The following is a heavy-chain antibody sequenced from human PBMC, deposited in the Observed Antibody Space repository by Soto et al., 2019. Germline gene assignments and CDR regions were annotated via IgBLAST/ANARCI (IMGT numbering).Heavy chain of an antibody. CDR3: AKTDKFHSQSSGWANRFDS. V-gene: IGHV3-23*01. J-gene: IGHJ4*02. CDR2: ITSAGST. Sequence: EVQLLESGGDLAQPGGSLRLIRAASGFTFSNYAMTWVRQSPGKGLEWVSTITSAGSTFYGDTVKGRFIISRDNSKSTLYLQMNSLGAEDTAVYYCAKTDKFHSQSSGWANRFDSWGQGTLVTVSS. CDR1: GFTFSNYA. D-gene: IGHD6-19*01.